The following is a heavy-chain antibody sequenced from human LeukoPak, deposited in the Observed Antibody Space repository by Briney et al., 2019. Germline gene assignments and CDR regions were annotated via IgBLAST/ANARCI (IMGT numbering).Heavy chain of an antibody. CDR1: GYTFTSYD. J-gene: IGHJ4*02. V-gene: IGHV1-8*01. CDR3: ARVVLRDGYNREPLLDY. D-gene: IGHD5-24*01. Sequence: ASVKVSCKASGYTFTSYDINWVRQATGQGLEWMGWMNPNSGNTGYAQKFQGRVTMTRNTSISTAYMELSSLRSDDTAVYYCARVVLRDGYNREPLLDYWGQGTLVTVSS. CDR2: MNPNSGNT.